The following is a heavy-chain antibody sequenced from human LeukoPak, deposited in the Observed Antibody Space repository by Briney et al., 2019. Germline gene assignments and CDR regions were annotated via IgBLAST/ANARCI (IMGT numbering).Heavy chain of an antibody. Sequence: ASVKVSCKDSGYTFTSYDINWVRQATGQGLEWMGWMNPNCGNTGYAQKFQGRVTMTRNTSISTAYMELSSLRSEDTAVYYCAGGSKTPEYCSGGSCYYYYYHMDVWGKGTTVTVSS. CDR1: GYTFTSYD. D-gene: IGHD2-15*01. CDR3: AGGSKTPEYCSGGSCYYYYYHMDV. CDR2: MNPNCGNT. J-gene: IGHJ6*03. V-gene: IGHV1-8*01.